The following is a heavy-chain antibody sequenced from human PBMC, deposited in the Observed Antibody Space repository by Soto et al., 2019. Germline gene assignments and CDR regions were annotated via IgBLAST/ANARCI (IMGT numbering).Heavy chain of an antibody. D-gene: IGHD1-26*01. CDR2: ISSSSSYI. V-gene: IGHV3-21*01. CDR1: GFTFSSYS. CDR3: ARGGGSGSCYGAFDI. J-gene: IGHJ3*02. Sequence: EVQLVESGGGLVKPGGSLRLSCAASGFTFSSYSMNWVRQAPGKGLEWVSSISSSSSYIYYADSVKGRFTISRDNAKNSLYLQMNSLRAEDTAVYYCARGGGSGSCYGAFDIWGQGTMVTVSS.